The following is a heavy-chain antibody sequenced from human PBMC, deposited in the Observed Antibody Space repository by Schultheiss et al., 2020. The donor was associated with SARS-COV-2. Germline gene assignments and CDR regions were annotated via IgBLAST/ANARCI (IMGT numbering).Heavy chain of an antibody. CDR2: INPNSGGT. J-gene: IGHJ3*02. CDR1: GYTFSSYY. D-gene: IGHD3-3*01. CDR3: ARARTILGAFDI. Sequence: ASVKVSCKASGYTFSSYYIHWVRQAPGQGLEWMGWINPNSGGTNYAQKFQGRVTMTRDTSISTAYMELSRLRSDDTAVYYCARARTILGAFDIWGQGTMVTVSS. V-gene: IGHV1-2*02.